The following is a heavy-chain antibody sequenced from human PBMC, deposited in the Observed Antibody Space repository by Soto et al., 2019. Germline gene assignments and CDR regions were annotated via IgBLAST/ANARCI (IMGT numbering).Heavy chain of an antibody. V-gene: IGHV4-34*01. CDR1: GGSFSGYY. J-gene: IGHJ2*01. D-gene: IGHD3-9*01. CDR2: INDRGSI. Sequence: QVQLQQWGAGPLRPLETLSLTCGVSGGSFSGYYWAWIRQSPGKGLEWIGEINDRGSINYNPSLKSRVSISFDLSKNRYPLNLRSVTAAVTAVYYCARESHDILTGPPWVWYFDLWGRGTLVTLSS. CDR3: ARESHDILTGPPWVWYFDL.